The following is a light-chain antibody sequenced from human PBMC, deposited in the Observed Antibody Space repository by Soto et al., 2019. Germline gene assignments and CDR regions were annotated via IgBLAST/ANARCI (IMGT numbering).Light chain of an antibody. CDR2: SAS. Sequence: DIQLTQSPSFLSASVGDRVTITCRASQGINSHLAWYQQKPGKAPKLLIYSASTLQTGVPSRFSGSESGTDFTLTIISLQSEDSATYYCQKLNDYPLAFGGGTKVEIK. J-gene: IGKJ4*01. CDR1: QGINSH. V-gene: IGKV1-9*01. CDR3: QKLNDYPLA.